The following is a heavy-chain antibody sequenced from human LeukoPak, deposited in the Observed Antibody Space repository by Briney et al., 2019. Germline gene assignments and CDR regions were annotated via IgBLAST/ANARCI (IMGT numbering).Heavy chain of an antibody. D-gene: IGHD2-15*01. Sequence: PGGSLRLSCAASGFTFSNAWMSWVRQAPGKGLEWVGRIKSKTDGGTTDYAAPVKGRFTISRDDSKNTLYLQVNSLKTEDTAVYYCSGCSGGSCDTIDYWGQGTLVTVSS. J-gene: IGHJ4*02. V-gene: IGHV3-15*01. CDR1: GFTFSNAW. CDR3: SGCSGGSCDTIDY. CDR2: IKSKTDGGTT.